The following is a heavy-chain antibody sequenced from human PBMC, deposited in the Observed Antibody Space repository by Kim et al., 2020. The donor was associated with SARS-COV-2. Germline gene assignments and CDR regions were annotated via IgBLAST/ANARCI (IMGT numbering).Heavy chain of an antibody. V-gene: IGHV3-30*04. D-gene: IGHD6-13*01. CDR2: ITYDGSNK. CDR3: ARVAAGSYYYSMDV. CDR1: GFTFSSYA. Sequence: GGSLRLSCAASGFTFSSYAMHWVRQAPGKGLEWVAVITYDGSNKYYADSVKGRFTISRDNSKNTLYLQMNSLRAEDTAVYYCARVAAGSYYYSMDVWGHGTTVTVSS. J-gene: IGHJ6*02.